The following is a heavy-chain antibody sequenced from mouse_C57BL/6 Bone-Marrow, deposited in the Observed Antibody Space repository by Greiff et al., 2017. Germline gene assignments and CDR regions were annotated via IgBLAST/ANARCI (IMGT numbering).Heavy chain of an antibody. CDR2: INPSNGGT. J-gene: IGHJ2*01. CDR1: GYTFTSYW. V-gene: IGHV1-53*01. Sequence: QVQLQQPGTELVKPGASVKLSCKASGYTFTSYWLHWVKQRPGQGLEWIGNINPSNGGTNYNEKFKSKATLTVDKSSSTAYMQLSSLTSEDSAVYYCASKGSSGYYFDYWGQGTTLTVSS. CDR3: ASKGSSGYYFDY. D-gene: IGHD3-2*02.